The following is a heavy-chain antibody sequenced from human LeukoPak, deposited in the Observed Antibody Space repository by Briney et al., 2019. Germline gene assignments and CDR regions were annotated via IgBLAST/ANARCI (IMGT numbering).Heavy chain of an antibody. Sequence: SETLSLTCSLSGGSISSSSYYWAWIRQPPGKGLEWIGSIYYSGNTYYSPSLKSRVTISVDTSKNQFSLKLSSVTAADTAVYYCAILTTVTTVFDYWGQGTLVTVSS. CDR3: AILTTVTTVFDY. CDR2: IYYSGNT. D-gene: IGHD4-17*01. J-gene: IGHJ4*02. V-gene: IGHV4-39*07. CDR1: GGSISSSSYY.